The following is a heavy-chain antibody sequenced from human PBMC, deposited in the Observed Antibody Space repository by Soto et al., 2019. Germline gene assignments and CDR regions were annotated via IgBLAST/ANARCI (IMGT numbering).Heavy chain of an antibody. V-gene: IGHV1-18*01. CDR1: GYTFTRYG. CDR2: ISTYNGNT. CDR3: ARAPGYSTDWGAFDI. Sequence: QVQLEQSGAEVKKPGASVKVSCKASGYTFTRYGITWVRQAPGQGLEWMGRISTYNGNTNYAQKLHGRVTMTADTSTTTAYMELRSLTSDDAAVYYCARAPGYSTDWGAFDIWGQGTVVTVSS. D-gene: IGHD6-19*01. J-gene: IGHJ3*02.